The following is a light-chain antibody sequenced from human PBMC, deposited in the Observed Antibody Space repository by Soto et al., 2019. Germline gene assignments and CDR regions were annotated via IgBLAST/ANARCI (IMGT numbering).Light chain of an antibody. CDR2: DTS. V-gene: IGKV3-11*01. J-gene: IGKJ4*01. CDR1: QTVSTY. CDR3: HHRNIWPPT. Sequence: EIVLTQSPATLSLSPGERATLSCRASQTVSTYLGWYPQKPGQAPSLLIYDTSTRATGIPARFSGSGSGTDFTLTISRLEPEDFAVYYCHHRNIWPPTFGGGTKVEIK.